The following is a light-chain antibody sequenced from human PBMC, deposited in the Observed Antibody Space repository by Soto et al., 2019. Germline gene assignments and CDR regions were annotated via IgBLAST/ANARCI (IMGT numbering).Light chain of an antibody. Sequence: DIQMPQSPSTLSASVGDRVTITCRASQTISSWLAWYQQKPGKAPNLLIYKASSLESGVPSRFSGSGSGTEFTLTIYCLQPDNFCTYSCQLYNSYPLTLGGGTKVEIK. V-gene: IGKV1-5*03. CDR2: KAS. CDR1: QTISSW. J-gene: IGKJ4*01. CDR3: QLYNSYPLT.